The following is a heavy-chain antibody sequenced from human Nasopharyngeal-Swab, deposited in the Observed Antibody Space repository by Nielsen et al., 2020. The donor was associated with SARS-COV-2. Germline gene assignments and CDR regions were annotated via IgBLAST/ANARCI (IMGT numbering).Heavy chain of an antibody. Sequence: GESLKISCKTSGYTFASFDINWVRQATGRGLEWVGWMNLDSGDTHYAQEFQGKVTLTRDTSRSTAYMELSSLRSEDTAVYYCARGPRPKRHLDYWGQGTLVTVSS. CDR3: ARGPRPKRHLDY. J-gene: IGHJ4*02. D-gene: IGHD1-1*01. CDR2: MNLDSGDT. V-gene: IGHV1-8*01. CDR1: GYTFASFD.